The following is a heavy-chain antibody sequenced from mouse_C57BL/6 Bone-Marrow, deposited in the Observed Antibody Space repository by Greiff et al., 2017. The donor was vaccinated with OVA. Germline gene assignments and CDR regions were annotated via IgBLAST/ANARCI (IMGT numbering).Heavy chain of an antibody. CDR1: GYTFTDYY. D-gene: IGHD1-1*01. Sequence: EVQLQQSGPELVKPGASVKISCKASGYTFTDYYMHWVKQRTEQGLEWIGRIDPEDGETKYAPKFQGKATITADTSSNTAYLQLSSLTSEDTAVYYCARNYGSRDYYAMDYWGQGTSVTVSS. CDR3: ARNYGSRDYYAMDY. CDR2: IDPEDGET. V-gene: IGHV14-2*01. J-gene: IGHJ4*01.